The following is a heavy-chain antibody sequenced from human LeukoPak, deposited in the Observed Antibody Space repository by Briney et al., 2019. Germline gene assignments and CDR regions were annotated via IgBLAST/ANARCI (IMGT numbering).Heavy chain of an antibody. J-gene: IGHJ6*03. CDR2: IYPGDSDT. Sequence: GESLKISCKGSGYSFTSYWIGWVRQMPGKGLEWMGIIYPGDSDTRYSPSFQGQVTISADKSISTAYLQWSSLKASDTAMYYCARQGVPAATYYYYYMDVWGKGTTVTVSS. D-gene: IGHD2-2*01. CDR3: ARQGVPAATYYYYYMDV. CDR1: GYSFTSYW. V-gene: IGHV5-51*01.